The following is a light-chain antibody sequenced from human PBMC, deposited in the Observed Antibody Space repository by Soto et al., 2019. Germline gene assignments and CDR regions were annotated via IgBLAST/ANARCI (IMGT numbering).Light chain of an antibody. CDR3: QQSYSTLLIT. Sequence: DIQMTQSPSSLSASVGDRVTITCRASQSISTYLNWYQQKPGKAPKPLIYAASDLQSGVPSRFSGSGSGTDFTLTISSLQPEDFATYYCQQSYSTLLITFGQGTRLEIK. CDR2: AAS. J-gene: IGKJ5*01. CDR1: QSISTY. V-gene: IGKV1-39*01.